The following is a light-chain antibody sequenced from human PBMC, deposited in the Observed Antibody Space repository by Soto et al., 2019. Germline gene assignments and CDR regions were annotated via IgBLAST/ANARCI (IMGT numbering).Light chain of an antibody. CDR3: QQYGRSPT. J-gene: IGKJ5*01. CDR2: FKS. V-gene: IGKV3-20*01. Sequence: EIVMTQSPATLSVSPGERATLSCRASQTISSSLAWYQQKPGQAPRLLIYFKSTRATGIPTRFSGSGSGTDFTLTISRLEPEDFAVYYCQQYGRSPTFGQGTRLEIK. CDR1: QTISSS.